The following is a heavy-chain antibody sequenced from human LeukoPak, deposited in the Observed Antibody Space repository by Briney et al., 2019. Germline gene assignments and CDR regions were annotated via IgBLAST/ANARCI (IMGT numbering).Heavy chain of an antibody. J-gene: IGHJ3*02. D-gene: IGHD3-3*01. CDR1: GFTFSDFA. V-gene: IGHV3-23*01. Sequence: GGSLRLSCVASGFTFSDFAMSWVRQTPGKRLEWVASTDGTGGDSYYADAVKGRFTISRDDSRDTLYLQMNSLKAEDTAVYYCAKDAFSYNGVFDPSDIWGQGTMVTVSS. CDR3: AKDAFSYNGVFDPSDI. CDR2: TDGTGGDS.